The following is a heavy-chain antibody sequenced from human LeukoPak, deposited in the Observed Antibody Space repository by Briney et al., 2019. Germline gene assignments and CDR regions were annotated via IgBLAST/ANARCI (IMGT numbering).Heavy chain of an antibody. CDR3: ARGSDYGDYFVDY. CDR2: IYYSGST. CDR1: GGSISSYY. D-gene: IGHD4-17*01. V-gene: IGHV4-59*01. J-gene: IGHJ4*02. Sequence: PSETLSLTCTVSGGSISSYYWSWIRQPPGKGLERIGYIYYSGSTNYNPSLKSRVTISVDTSKNQFSLKLSSVTAADTAVYYCARGSDYGDYFVDYWGQGTLVTVSS.